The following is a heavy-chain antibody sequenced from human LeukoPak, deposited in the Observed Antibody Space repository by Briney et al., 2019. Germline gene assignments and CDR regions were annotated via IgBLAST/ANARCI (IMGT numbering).Heavy chain of an antibody. V-gene: IGHV3-48*04. CDR2: ISSSGSTI. CDR3: ARDRCSSTSCYRKTPGYFDY. J-gene: IGHJ4*02. Sequence: PGGSLRLSCAASGFTFSSYSMNWVRQAPGKGLEWVSYISSSGSTIYYADSVKGRFTISRDNAKNSLYLQMNSLRAEDTAVYYCARDRCSSTSCYRKTPGYFDYWGQGTLVTVSS. CDR1: GFTFSSYS. D-gene: IGHD2-2*01.